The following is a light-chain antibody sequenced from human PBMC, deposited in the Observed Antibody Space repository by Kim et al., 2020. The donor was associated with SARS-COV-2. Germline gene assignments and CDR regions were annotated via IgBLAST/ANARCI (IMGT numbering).Light chain of an antibody. CDR3: HEWDINTAV. CDR1: SIGAKS. CDR2: RDR. Sequence: SYELTQPLSESVALGQTARITCGGSSIGAKSVHWYQQKPGQAPVLFIYRDRNRPSGIPERFSGSNSGNTATLTISRAQAGDEADYYCHEWDINTAVFGGG. J-gene: IGLJ3*02. V-gene: IGLV3-9*01.